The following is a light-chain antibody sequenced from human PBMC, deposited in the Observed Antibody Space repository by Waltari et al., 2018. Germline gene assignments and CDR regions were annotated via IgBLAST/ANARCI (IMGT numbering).Light chain of an antibody. Sequence: TCRAMERISRWLAWYEQKPGMAPKLLIYQASSLEDGVPSRFSGSGLETEFSLSISSLQPEDFTTYYGQQYNTYPWTFGQGTKVEIK. V-gene: IGKV1-5*03. CDR2: QAS. CDR1: ERISRW. CDR3: QQYNTYPWT. J-gene: IGKJ1*01.